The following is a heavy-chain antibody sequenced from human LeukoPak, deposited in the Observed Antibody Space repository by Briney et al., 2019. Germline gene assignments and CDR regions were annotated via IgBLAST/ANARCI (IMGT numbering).Heavy chain of an antibody. V-gene: IGHV4-34*01. J-gene: IGHJ5*02. CDR2: INHSGST. CDR1: GFTFSSYS. Sequence: PGGSLRLSCAASGFTFSSYSMNWVRQAPGKGLEWIGEINHSGSTNYNPSLKSRVTISVDTSKNQFSLKLSSVTAADTAVYYCASTDYYDSSGYGAWGQGTLVTVSS. CDR3: ASTDYYDSSGYGA. D-gene: IGHD3-22*01.